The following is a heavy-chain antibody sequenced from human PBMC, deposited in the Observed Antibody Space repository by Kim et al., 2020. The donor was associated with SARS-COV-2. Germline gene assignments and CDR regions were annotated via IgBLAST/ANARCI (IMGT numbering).Heavy chain of an antibody. Sequence: SGPTLVNPTQTLTLTCTFSGFSLSTSGVGVGWIRQPPGKALEWLALIYWDDDKRYSPSLKSRLTITKDTSKNQVVLTMTNMDPVDTATYYCAHLHSRITIFGVVIDDAFDIWGQGTMVTVSS. CDR1: GFSLSTSGVG. V-gene: IGHV2-5*02. CDR3: AHLHSRITIFGVVIDDAFDI. CDR2: IYWDDDK. D-gene: IGHD3-3*01. J-gene: IGHJ3*02.